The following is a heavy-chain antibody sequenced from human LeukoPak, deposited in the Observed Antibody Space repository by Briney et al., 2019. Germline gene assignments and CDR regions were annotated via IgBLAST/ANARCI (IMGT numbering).Heavy chain of an antibody. J-gene: IGHJ4*02. CDR3: ARSEYYDYVWGSYRYTYFDY. CDR2: ISSSSSTI. D-gene: IGHD3-16*02. Sequence: KAGGSLRLSCAASGFTFSDYYMSWIRQAPGKGLEWVSYISSSSSTIYYADSVKGRFTISRDNAKNSLYLQMNSLRAEDTAVYYCARSEYYDYVWGSYRYTYFDYWGQGTLVTVSS. CDR1: GFTFSDYY. V-gene: IGHV3-11*04.